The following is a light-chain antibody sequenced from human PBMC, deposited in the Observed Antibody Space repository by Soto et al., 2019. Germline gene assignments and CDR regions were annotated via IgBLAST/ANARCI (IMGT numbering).Light chain of an antibody. Sequence: DIVMTQSPESLAVSLGERATINCKSSRSVSSSSNKRNYVAWYQQRPGQSPRLIISWASSRESGVPDRFSGSGSGTDFSLTISSLQAEDFAVYYCQQYGSSPLTFGGGTKVEIK. CDR1: RSVSSSSNKRNY. J-gene: IGKJ4*01. V-gene: IGKV4-1*01. CDR3: QQYGSSPLT. CDR2: WAS.